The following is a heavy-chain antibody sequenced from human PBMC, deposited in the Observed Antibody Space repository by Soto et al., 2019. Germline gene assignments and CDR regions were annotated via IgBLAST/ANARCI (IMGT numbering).Heavy chain of an antibody. CDR3: AKDWGATRGYFDY. CDR2: IGGSGDTT. D-gene: IGHD1-26*01. V-gene: IGHV3-23*01. J-gene: IGHJ4*02. CDR1: GFRFTTYA. Sequence: GESLKISCAASGFRFTTYAMSWVRQAPGKGPEWVSAIGGSGDTTYYADSVKGRFTISRDNSKDTLYLQMNSLRAEDSAIYYCAKDWGATRGYFDYWGQGTLVTVSS.